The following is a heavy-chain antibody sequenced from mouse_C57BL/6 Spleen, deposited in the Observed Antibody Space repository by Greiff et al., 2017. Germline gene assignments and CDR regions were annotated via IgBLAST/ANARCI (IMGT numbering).Heavy chain of an antibody. J-gene: IGHJ4*01. D-gene: IGHD2-1*01. CDR3: ARREYGNSYYAMDY. V-gene: IGHV5-17*01. CDR2: ISSGSSTI. Sequence: EVKVVESGGGLVKPGGSLKLSCAASGFTFSDYGMHWVRQAPEKGLEWVAYISSGSSTIYYADTVKGRFTISRDNAKNTLFLQMTSLRSEDTAMYYCARREYGNSYYAMDYWGQGTSVTVSS. CDR1: GFTFSDYG.